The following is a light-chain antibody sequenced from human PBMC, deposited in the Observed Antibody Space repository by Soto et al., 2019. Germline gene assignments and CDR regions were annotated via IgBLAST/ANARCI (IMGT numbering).Light chain of an antibody. CDR1: QSISNW. J-gene: IGKJ4*01. V-gene: IGKV1-5*03. CDR2: KAS. Sequence: DIQMTQSPSTLSASAGDRVTITCRASQSISNWLAWYQQKPGKAPNLLIYKASSLESGVPSRFSGSGSRTEFTLTISSLHPYNFATYYGQQYNTYPLTFGGGTKVEIK. CDR3: QQYNTYPLT.